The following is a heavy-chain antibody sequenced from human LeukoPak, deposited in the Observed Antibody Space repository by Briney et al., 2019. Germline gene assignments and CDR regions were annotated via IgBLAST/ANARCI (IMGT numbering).Heavy chain of an antibody. V-gene: IGHV3-48*01. CDR3: ARVAVVVPAAIYYYMDV. Sequence: PGGSLRLSCAASGFTFSSYSMNWVRQAPGKGLEWVSYISSSSSTIYYADSVKGRFTISRDNAKNSLYLQMNSLRAEDTAVYYCARVAVVVPAAIYYYMDVWGKGTTVTVSS. CDR2: ISSSSSTI. CDR1: GFTFSSYS. D-gene: IGHD2-2*01. J-gene: IGHJ6*03.